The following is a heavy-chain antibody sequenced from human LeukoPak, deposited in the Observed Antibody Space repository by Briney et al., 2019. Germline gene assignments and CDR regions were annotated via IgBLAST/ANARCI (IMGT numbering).Heavy chain of an antibody. Sequence: ASVKVSCEPSGGSLSNFAISWVRQAPGQGLEWMGWINPNSGGTNYAQKFQGRVTMTRDTSISTAYMELSRLRSDDTAVYYCAREGVGATKRGAFDYWGQGTLVTVSS. CDR1: GGSLSNFA. CDR2: INPNSGGT. D-gene: IGHD1-26*01. CDR3: AREGVGATKRGAFDY. V-gene: IGHV1-2*02. J-gene: IGHJ4*02.